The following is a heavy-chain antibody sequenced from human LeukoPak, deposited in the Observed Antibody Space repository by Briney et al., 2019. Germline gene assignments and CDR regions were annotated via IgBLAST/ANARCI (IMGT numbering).Heavy chain of an antibody. D-gene: IGHD3-10*01. CDR1: GYTFTGYY. V-gene: IGHV1-2*02. J-gene: IGHJ3*02. CDR2: INPNSGGT. Sequence: ASVKVSCKTSGYTFTGYYIHWVRQAPGQGLEWMGWINPNSGGTNYAQKFQGRVTMTRDTSISTAYMELSRLRSDDTAVYYCARDSRFGELLFAFDIWGQGTMVTVSS. CDR3: ARDSRFGELLFAFDI.